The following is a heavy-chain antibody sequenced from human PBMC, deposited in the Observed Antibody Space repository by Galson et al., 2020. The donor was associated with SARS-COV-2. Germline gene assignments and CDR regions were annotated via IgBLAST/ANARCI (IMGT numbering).Heavy chain of an antibody. V-gene: IGHV3-30-3*01. CDR2: ISYDGTNK. CDR1: GFAFSHYA. D-gene: IGHD1-7*01. J-gene: IGHJ3*01. CDR3: ARPLYGNYADAFDV. Sequence: GESLKISCAASGFAFSHYAMNWVRQVPGKGLEWLALISYDGTNKYYADPVKGRFTISRDNSRNTLYLQMNSLRGDDAAVFYCARPLYGNYADAFDVWGQGTRVTVSS.